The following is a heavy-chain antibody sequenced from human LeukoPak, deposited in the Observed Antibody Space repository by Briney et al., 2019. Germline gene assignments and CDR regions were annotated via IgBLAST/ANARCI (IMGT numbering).Heavy chain of an antibody. CDR3: ARGAPDCSSTSCYTAFDI. J-gene: IGHJ3*02. CDR1: GGSISSYY. CDR2: IYTSGSP. D-gene: IGHD2-2*02. Sequence: TSETLSLTCTVSGGSISSYYWSWIRQPAGKGLEWIGRIYTSGSPNYNPSLKSRVTMSVDTSKNQFSLKLSSVTAADTAVYYCARGAPDCSSTSCYTAFDIWGQGTMVTVSS. V-gene: IGHV4-4*07.